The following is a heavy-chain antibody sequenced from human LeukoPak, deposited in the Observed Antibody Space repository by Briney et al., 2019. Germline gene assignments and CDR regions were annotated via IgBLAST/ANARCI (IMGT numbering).Heavy chain of an antibody. D-gene: IGHD4-17*01. Sequence: GGSLRLSCAASGFTFSSYGMHWVRQAPGKGLEWVAFIRYDGSNKYYADSVKGRFTISRDNSKNTLYLQMNSLRAEDTAVYYCAKDPEATVTGNWFDPWGQGTLVTVSS. CDR1: GFTFSSYG. V-gene: IGHV3-30*02. CDR3: AKDPEATVTGNWFDP. J-gene: IGHJ5*02. CDR2: IRYDGSNK.